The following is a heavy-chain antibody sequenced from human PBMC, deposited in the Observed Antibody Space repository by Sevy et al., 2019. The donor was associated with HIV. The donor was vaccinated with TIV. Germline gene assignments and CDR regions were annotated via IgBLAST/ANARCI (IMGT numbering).Heavy chain of an antibody. CDR1: GGSISSYY. D-gene: IGHD3-9*01. J-gene: IGHJ5*02. CDR2: IYYSGST. Sequence: SETLFLTCTVSGGSISSYYWSWIRQPPGKGLEWIGYIYYSGSTNYNPSLKSRVTISVDTSKNQFSLKLSSVTAADTAVYYCARARSRLRYFDWPRVDWFDPWGQGTLVTVSS. V-gene: IGHV4-59*01. CDR3: ARARSRLRYFDWPRVDWFDP.